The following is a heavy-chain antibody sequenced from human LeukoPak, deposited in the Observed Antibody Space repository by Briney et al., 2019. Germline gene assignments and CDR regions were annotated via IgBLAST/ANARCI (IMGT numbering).Heavy chain of an antibody. CDR3: ARDPMYYYDSSGYPDY. D-gene: IGHD3-22*01. J-gene: IGHJ4*02. Sequence: ASVKVSCKASGYTFTGYYMHWVRQAPGQGLEWMGWINPNSGGTNYAQKFQGRVTMTRDTSISTAYVELSRLRSDDTAVYYCARDPMYYYDSSGYPDYWGQGTLVTVSS. CDR1: GYTFTGYY. V-gene: IGHV1-2*02. CDR2: INPNSGGT.